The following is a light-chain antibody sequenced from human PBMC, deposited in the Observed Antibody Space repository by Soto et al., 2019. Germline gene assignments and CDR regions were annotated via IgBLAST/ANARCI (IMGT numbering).Light chain of an antibody. CDR1: SSNIGSNT. Sequence: QSVLTQPPSASGTPGQRVTISCSGSSSNIGSNTVNWYQQLPGTAPKLLIYSNNQRPSGVPDRFSGSKSGTSASLVISGLQSEDEADYYCAAWDDSLNGVVFGGGPKLTVL. CDR2: SNN. J-gene: IGLJ2*01. V-gene: IGLV1-44*01. CDR3: AAWDDSLNGVV.